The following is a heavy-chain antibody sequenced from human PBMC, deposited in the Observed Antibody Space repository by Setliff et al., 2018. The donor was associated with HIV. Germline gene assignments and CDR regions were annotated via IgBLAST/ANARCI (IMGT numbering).Heavy chain of an antibody. V-gene: IGHV3-7*03. CDR1: GFTFSSYW. CDR2: ISPEGNKK. D-gene: IGHD3-10*01. CDR3: ATSQTQEGMVRGVLGY. J-gene: IGHJ4*02. Sequence: GGSLRLSCVSSGFTFSSYWMSWVRQAPGKGLEWVANISPEGNKKYYVGSVKGRFTSSRDNAKSSLFLQMSGLRPEDTAVYYCATSQTQEGMVRGVLGYWGQGTLVTVSS.